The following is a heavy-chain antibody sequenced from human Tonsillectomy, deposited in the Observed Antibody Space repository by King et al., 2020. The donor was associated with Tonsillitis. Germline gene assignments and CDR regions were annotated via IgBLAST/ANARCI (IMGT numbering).Heavy chain of an antibody. Sequence: VQLVESGGGLVKPGGSLRLSCAASGFTFSSYSMNWVRQAPEKGLEWVSSISSSSSYIYYAESVKGRFTISRDNANNSLYLQMNSLRAEDTAVYYCAREQQLIRWGQGTLVTVSS. CDR3: AREQQLIR. J-gene: IGHJ4*02. D-gene: IGHD6-13*01. V-gene: IGHV3-21*01. CDR2: ISSSSSYI. CDR1: GFTFSSYS.